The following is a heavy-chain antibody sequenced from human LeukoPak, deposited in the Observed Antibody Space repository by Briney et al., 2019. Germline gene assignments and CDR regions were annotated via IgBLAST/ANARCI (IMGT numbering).Heavy chain of an antibody. D-gene: IGHD3-10*01. J-gene: IGHJ4*02. CDR3: ARKSASGNYPLDY. Sequence: QPGGSLRLSCAASGFNFGSYSMTWVRQAPGKGLERVSVISADSAATFYADSVKGRFTISRDNGRNTVFLQMSSLRAEDTALYYCARKSASGNYPLDYWGQGTLVTVSS. CDR2: ISADSAAT. CDR1: GFNFGSYS. V-gene: IGHV3-23*01.